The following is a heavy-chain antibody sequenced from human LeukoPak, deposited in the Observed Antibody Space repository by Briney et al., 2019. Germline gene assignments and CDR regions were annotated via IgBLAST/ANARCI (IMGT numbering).Heavy chain of an antibody. V-gene: IGHV1-2*02. J-gene: IGHJ5*02. Sequence: ASVKVSCKASGYTFTSYYMHWVRQAPGQGLEWMGWINPNSGGTNYAQKFQGRVTMTRDTSISTAYMELSRLRSDDTAVYYCAYTPQWRGDGELPFDPWGQGTLVTVSS. CDR1: GYTFTSYY. D-gene: IGHD1-26*01. CDR2: INPNSGGT. CDR3: AYTPQWRGDGELPFDP.